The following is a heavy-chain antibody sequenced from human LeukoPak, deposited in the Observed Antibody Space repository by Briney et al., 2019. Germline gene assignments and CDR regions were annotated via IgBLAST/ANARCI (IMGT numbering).Heavy chain of an antibody. J-gene: IGHJ4*02. Sequence: GGSLRLSCAASGFTFSSYSMNWVRQAPGKGLEWVSSISSSSSYIYYADSVKGRFTISRDNAKNSLYLQMNSLRAEDTAVYYCARDQSKRGYSGYVSTKNYFDYWGQGTLVTVSS. V-gene: IGHV3-21*01. CDR2: ISSSSSYI. CDR1: GFTFSSYS. CDR3: ARDQSKRGYSGYVSTKNYFDY. D-gene: IGHD5-12*01.